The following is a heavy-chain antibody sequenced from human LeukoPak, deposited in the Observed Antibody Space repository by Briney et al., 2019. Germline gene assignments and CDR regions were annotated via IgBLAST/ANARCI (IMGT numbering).Heavy chain of an antibody. V-gene: IGHV1-69*05. CDR1: GYTFTSYY. Sequence: ASVKVSCKASGYTFTSYYIHWVRQAPGQGLEWMGRIIPIFGTANYAQKFQGRVTITTDESTSTAYMELSSLRSEDTAVYYCARPRQDDFWSGTLASWGQGTLVTVSS. CDR3: ARPRQDDFWSGTLAS. D-gene: IGHD3-3*01. J-gene: IGHJ5*01. CDR2: IIPIFGTA.